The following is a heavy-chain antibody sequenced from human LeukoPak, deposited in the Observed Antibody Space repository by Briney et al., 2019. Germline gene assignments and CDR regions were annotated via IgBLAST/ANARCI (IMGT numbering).Heavy chain of an antibody. Sequence: GGSLRLSCAASGFTFSTYTMIWVRQAPGKGLEWVSSITSAGNFIYYADSLRGRFTVSRDNAKNSLYLQMNRLRAEDTAMHYCARDLWDHWGQGTLVTVSS. CDR2: ITSAGNFI. CDR3: ARDLWDH. CDR1: GFTFSTYT. J-gene: IGHJ4*02. V-gene: IGHV3-21*01.